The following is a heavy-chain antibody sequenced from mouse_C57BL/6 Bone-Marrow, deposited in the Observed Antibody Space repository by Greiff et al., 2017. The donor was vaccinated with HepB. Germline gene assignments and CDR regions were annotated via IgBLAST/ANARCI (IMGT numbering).Heavy chain of an antibody. Sequence: QVQLQQPGAELVMPGASVKLSCKASGYTFTSYWMHWVKQRPGQGLEWIGEIDPSDSYTNYNQKFKGKSTLTVDKSSSTAYMQLSSLTSEDSAVYYGARLLRYPYYFDYWGQGTTLTVSS. CDR2: IDPSDSYT. CDR1: GYTFTSYW. V-gene: IGHV1-69*01. J-gene: IGHJ2*01. CDR3: ARLLRYPYYFDY. D-gene: IGHD1-1*01.